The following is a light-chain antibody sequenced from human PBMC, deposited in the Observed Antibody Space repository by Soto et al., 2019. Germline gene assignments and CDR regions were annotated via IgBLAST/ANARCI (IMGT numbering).Light chain of an antibody. V-gene: IGLV2-14*01. CDR3: RSYTSSSTPYV. Sequence: QSALTQPASVSGSPGQSITISCTGTSSDVGGYNYVSWYQQHPGKAPKLMIYDVSNRPSGVSNRFSGSKSGNTASLTISGLQAEDEDDYYCRSYTSSSTPYVFVTGTKVTVL. J-gene: IGLJ1*01. CDR2: DVS. CDR1: SSDVGGYNY.